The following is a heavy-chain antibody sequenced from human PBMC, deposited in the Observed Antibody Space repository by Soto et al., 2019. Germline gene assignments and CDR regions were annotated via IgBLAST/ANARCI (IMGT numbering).Heavy chain of an antibody. CDR3: ARDHSSSTDVTLSDS. CDR1: GGTFSSYA. J-gene: IGHJ4*02. V-gene: IGHV1-69*01. CDR2: IIPIFGTA. D-gene: IGHD2-21*02. Sequence: QVHLVQSETEVKKPGSSVRVSCKASGGTFSSYAISWVRQAPGQGLEWMGGIIPIFGTANYAQQFRGRVTMTADESTDTAYMELRSLRSEDTAVYYCARDHSSSTDVTLSDSWGQGTLVTVSS.